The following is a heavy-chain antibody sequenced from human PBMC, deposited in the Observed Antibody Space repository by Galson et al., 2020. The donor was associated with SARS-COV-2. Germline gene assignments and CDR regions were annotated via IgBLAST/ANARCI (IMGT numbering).Heavy chain of an antibody. V-gene: IGHV4-59*08. CDR2: IYYSGST. CDR1: GDSISSYY. D-gene: IGHD1-1*01. J-gene: IGHJ4*02. Sequence: SETLSLTCTVSGDSISSYYWSWIRQPPGKGLEWIGFIYYSGSTNYNPSLKSRVTISVDTSKNQFSLNLSSVTAADTAVYYCARLEVETGILHWGQGTLVTVSS. CDR3: ARLEVETGILH.